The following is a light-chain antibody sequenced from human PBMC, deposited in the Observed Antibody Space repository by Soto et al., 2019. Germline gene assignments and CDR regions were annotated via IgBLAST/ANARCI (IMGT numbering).Light chain of an antibody. CDR2: GAS. J-gene: IGKJ2*01. CDR1: QSVSSN. CDR3: QQYNNWPPGT. Sequence: EIVMTQSPATLSVSPGERATLSCRASQSVSSNLAWYQQKPGQAPRLLIYGASTRATGIPARFSGSGSGTEFTLTISSLQSEDFDVYYCQQYNNWPPGTFGQGTKLEIK. V-gene: IGKV3-15*01.